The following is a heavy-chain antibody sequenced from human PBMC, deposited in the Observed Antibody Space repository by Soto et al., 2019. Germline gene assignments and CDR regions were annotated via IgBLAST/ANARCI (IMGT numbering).Heavy chain of an antibody. J-gene: IGHJ4*02. Sequence: TLSLTCTVSGGSISSGGYYWSWIRQHPGKGLEWIGYIYYSGSTYYNPSLKSRVTISVDTSKNQFSLKLSSVTAADTAVYYCARDYYDSSGYFDYWGQGTLVTVSS. CDR1: GGSISSGGYY. D-gene: IGHD3-22*01. CDR2: IYYSGST. V-gene: IGHV4-31*03. CDR3: ARDYYDSSGYFDY.